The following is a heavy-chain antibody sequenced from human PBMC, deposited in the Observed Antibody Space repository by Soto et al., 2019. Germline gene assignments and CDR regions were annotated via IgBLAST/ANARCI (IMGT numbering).Heavy chain of an antibody. V-gene: IGHV3-21*01. CDR2: ISSISTYI. CDR3: ARVHIAARDY. D-gene: IGHD6-6*01. CDR1: GFTFSAYT. J-gene: IGHJ4*02. Sequence: EVQLVESGGGLVKPGGSLRLSCAVSGFTFSAYTMSWVRQPPGKGLEWVATISSISTYIKYADSVKGWFTISRDNARNSLYLQMDSLRVEDTAVYYCARVHIAARDYWGQGTLVTVSS.